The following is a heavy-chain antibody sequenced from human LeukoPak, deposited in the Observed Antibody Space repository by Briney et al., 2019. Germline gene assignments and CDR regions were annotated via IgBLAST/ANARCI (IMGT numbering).Heavy chain of an antibody. Sequence: SETLSLTCTVSGGSLSTNYWTWIRQPPGKGLEWIGYTYYSGSTNYNPSLKSRVTISLDTSKNHFSLRLSSLTAADTAVYYCARDQGGPFDFWGRGILVTASS. V-gene: IGHV4-59*12. CDR1: GGSLSTNY. CDR3: ARDQGGPFDF. J-gene: IGHJ4*02. CDR2: TYYSGST.